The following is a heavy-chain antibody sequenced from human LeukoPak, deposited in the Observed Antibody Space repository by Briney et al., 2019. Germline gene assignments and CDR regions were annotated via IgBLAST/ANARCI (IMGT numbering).Heavy chain of an antibody. V-gene: IGHV4-59*12. CDR2: IYYSGST. CDR3: ARDGRYYYAFDI. J-gene: IGHJ3*02. CDR1: GGSISSYY. Sequence: SETLSLTCTVSGGSISSYYWSWIRQPPGKGLEWIGYIYYSGSTNYNPSLKSRVTISVDTSKNQFSLKLSSLTAADTAVYYCARDGRYYYAFDIWGQGTMVTVSS. D-gene: IGHD1-26*01.